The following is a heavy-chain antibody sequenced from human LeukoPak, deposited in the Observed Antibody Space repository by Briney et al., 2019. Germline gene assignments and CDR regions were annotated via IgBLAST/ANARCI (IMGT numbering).Heavy chain of an antibody. CDR2: ISYDGINK. CDR1: GFTFSSYA. V-gene: IGHV3-30-3*01. J-gene: IGHJ4*02. CDR3: ARERDYYDNSGFDY. D-gene: IGHD3-22*01. Sequence: PAGGSLRLSCAASGFTFSSYAMHWVRQAPGKGLEWVAVISYDGINKYYADSVKGRFTISRDNSKNTLYLHMNSLRAEDTAVYYCARERDYYDNSGFDYWGQGTLVTVSS.